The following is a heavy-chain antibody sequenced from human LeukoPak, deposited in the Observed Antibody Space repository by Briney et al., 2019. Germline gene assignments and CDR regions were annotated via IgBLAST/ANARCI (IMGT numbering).Heavy chain of an antibody. CDR3: ARDLDCTNGVCYTPYYYYGMDV. Sequence: GGSLRLSCAASGFTFSSYSMNWVRQAPGKGLEWVSSISSSSSYIYYADSAKGRFTISRDNAKNSLYLQMNSLRAEDTAVYYCARDLDCTNGVCYTPYYYYGMDVWGQGTTVTVSS. CDR2: ISSSSSYI. J-gene: IGHJ6*02. V-gene: IGHV3-21*01. CDR1: GFTFSSYS. D-gene: IGHD2-8*01.